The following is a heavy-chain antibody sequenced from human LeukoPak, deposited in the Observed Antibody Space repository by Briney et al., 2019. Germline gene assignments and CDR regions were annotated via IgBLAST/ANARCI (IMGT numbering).Heavy chain of an antibody. CDR3: ASLSYSNAYGHFDY. CDR2: MYYSGST. D-gene: IGHD6-13*01. J-gene: IGHJ4*02. V-gene: IGHV4-59*08. CDR1: GGSISGYY. Sequence: SETLSLTCTVSGGSISGYYWSWIRQPPGKGLEWIGYMYYSGSTNYNPSLKSRVTMSVDTSKNQFSLKLSSVTAADTAVYYCASLSYSNAYGHFDYWGQGTLVTVSS.